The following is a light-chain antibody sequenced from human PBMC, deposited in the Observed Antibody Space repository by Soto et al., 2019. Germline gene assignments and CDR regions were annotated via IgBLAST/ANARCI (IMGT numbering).Light chain of an antibody. V-gene: IGLV2-14*01. J-gene: IGLJ2*01. CDR1: SSDVGSYNY. CDR3: SSYTTSTTQV. Sequence: QSVLTQPASVSGSPGQSITISCTGTSSDVGSYNYVSWYQQHPGKAPKLMIYEVRNRPSGVSDRFSGSKSGKTASLTIFGLQAEDEADYYCSSYTTSTTQVFGGGTKATVL. CDR2: EVR.